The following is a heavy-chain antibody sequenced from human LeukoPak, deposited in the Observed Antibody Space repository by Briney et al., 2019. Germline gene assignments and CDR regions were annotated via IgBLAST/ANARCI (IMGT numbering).Heavy chain of an antibody. V-gene: IGHV3-7*03. CDR2: VNRDGSET. CDR3: ARNNGMGV. Sequence: GGSLRLSCAASGFALSSHWMTWVRQVPGRGPEWVANVNRDGSETYYLDSAKGRFTISKDNAKNSLYLQMNSLRVEDTALYHCARNNGMGVWGQGTTVIVSS. CDR1: GFALSSHW. J-gene: IGHJ6*02.